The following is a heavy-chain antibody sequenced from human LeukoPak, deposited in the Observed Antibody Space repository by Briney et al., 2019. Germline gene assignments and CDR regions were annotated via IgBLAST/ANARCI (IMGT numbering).Heavy chain of an antibody. Sequence: SETLSLTCAVYGGSFSGYYWSWIRQPPGKGLEWIGEINHSGSTNYNPSLKSRVTISVDTSKNQFSLKLSSVTAADTAVYYCARGSVTMVRGVIIYWGQGTPVTVSS. CDR3: ARGSVTMVRGVIIY. J-gene: IGHJ4*02. D-gene: IGHD3-10*01. V-gene: IGHV4-34*01. CDR2: INHSGST. CDR1: GGSFSGYY.